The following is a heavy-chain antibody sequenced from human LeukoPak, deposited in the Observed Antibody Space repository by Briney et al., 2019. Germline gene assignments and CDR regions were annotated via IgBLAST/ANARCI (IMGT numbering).Heavy chain of an antibody. CDR3: APGGLWGTRLLDY. Sequence: PGGSLRLSCAASGFTFSSYAMSWIRQAPGKGLEWVSVISGSGGNTYYADSVKGRFTISRDNSKNTLYLQMNSLRAEDTAVYYCAPGGLWGTRLLDYWGQGTLVTVSS. CDR1: GFTFSSYA. V-gene: IGHV3-23*01. CDR2: ISGSGGNT. J-gene: IGHJ4*02. D-gene: IGHD4/OR15-4a*01.